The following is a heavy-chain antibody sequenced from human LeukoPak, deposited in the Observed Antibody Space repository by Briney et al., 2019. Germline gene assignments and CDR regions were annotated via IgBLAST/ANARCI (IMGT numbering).Heavy chain of an antibody. Sequence: SETLSLTCTVSGGSISSYYWSWIRQPPGKGLEWIGYIYYSGGTNYNPSLKSRVTISVDTSKNQFSLKLSSVTAADTAVYYCARFRDFWSGYSHPPSWFDPWGQGTLVTVSS. CDR3: ARFRDFWSGYSHPPSWFDP. CDR2: IYYSGGT. CDR1: GGSISSYY. V-gene: IGHV4-59*01. J-gene: IGHJ5*02. D-gene: IGHD3-3*01.